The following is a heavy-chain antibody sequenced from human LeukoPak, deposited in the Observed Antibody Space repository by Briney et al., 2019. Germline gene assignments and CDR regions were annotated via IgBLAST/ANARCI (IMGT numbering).Heavy chain of an antibody. CDR3: ARNTIYDFWSGLRRYYFDY. Sequence: SETLSHTCTVSGGSISSYYWSWIRQPPGKGLEWIGYIYYSGSTNYNPSLKSRVTISVDTSKNQFSLKLSSVTAADTAVYYCARNTIYDFWSGLRRYYFDYWGQGTLVTVSS. CDR1: GGSISSYY. CDR2: IYYSGST. J-gene: IGHJ4*02. D-gene: IGHD3-3*01. V-gene: IGHV4-59*12.